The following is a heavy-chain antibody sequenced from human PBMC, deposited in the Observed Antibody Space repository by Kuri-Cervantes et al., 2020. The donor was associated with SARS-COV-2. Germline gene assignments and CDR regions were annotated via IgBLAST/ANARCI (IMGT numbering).Heavy chain of an antibody. CDR3: ARDSDTTGYYWYFDL. D-gene: IGHD3-22*01. Sequence: GESLKISCAASGFTLSGYGIHRVRQAPGKGLEWVAATSADRTKEYYLDSVKGRFAISRDNSKNTVYLQINSLRAEDTAVYYCARDSDTTGYYWYFDLWGRGTLVTVSS. CDR2: TSADRTKE. CDR1: GFTLSGYG. J-gene: IGHJ2*01. V-gene: IGHV3-33*05.